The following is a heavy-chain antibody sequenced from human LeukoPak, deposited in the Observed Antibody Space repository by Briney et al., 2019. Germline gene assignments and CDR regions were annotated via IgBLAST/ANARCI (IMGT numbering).Heavy chain of an antibody. Sequence: GGSLRLSCAASGFTFSSYWMSWVRQAPGKGLEWVANIKQDGSEKYYVDSVKGRFTISRDNAKNLLYLQMNSLRAEDTAVYYCARDVLLITGTFYYYYYGMDVWGQGTTVTVSS. J-gene: IGHJ6*02. CDR1: GFTFSSYW. D-gene: IGHD1-7*01. CDR3: ARDVLLITGTFYYYYYGMDV. CDR2: IKQDGSEK. V-gene: IGHV3-7*01.